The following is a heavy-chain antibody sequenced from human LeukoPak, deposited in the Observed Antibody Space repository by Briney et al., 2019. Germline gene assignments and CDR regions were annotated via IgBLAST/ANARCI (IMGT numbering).Heavy chain of an antibody. Sequence: PGGSLRLSCAASGFTFSSYAMSWVRLAPGKGLEWVSAISGSGGSTYYADSVKGRFTISRDNSKNTLYLQMNSLRAEDTAVYYCAKGSFGFTDFDYWGQGTLVTVST. CDR2: ISGSGGST. CDR1: GFTFSSYA. V-gene: IGHV3-23*01. J-gene: IGHJ4*02. CDR3: AKGSFGFTDFDY. D-gene: IGHD3-3*01.